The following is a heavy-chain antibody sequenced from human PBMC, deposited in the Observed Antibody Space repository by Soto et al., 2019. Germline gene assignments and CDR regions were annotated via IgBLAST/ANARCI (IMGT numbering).Heavy chain of an antibody. CDR2: ISVYNGDT. V-gene: IGHV1-18*01. J-gene: IGHJ3*01. CDR3: ARNLRVSAADRRAFAL. CDR1: GYSFTTYG. D-gene: IGHD3-10*01. Sequence: QVQLVQSGAEVMKPGASVRVSCKASGYSFTTYGISWVRQAPGQGLEYMGWISVYNGDTNYAQKLQGRVTMTTGALTSTAYMELRSLTSDDTVIYYCARNLRVSAADRRAFALWGQGKRVSVSS.